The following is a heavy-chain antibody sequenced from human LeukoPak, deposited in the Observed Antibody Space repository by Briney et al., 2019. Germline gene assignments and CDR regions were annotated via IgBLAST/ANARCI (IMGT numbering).Heavy chain of an antibody. V-gene: IGHV3-21*01. CDR2: ISSSSSFI. Sequence: TAGESLRLSCAGSGFNFSSYSMSWVRQAPWKGLEFVSSISSSSSFICYADSVKGRFTISRDNAKKSLSLQMNSLRADDTAVYYCARGYSSSWYLDWGQGTLVTVSS. D-gene: IGHD6-13*01. J-gene: IGHJ4*02. CDR3: ARGYSSSWYLD. CDR1: GFNFSSYS.